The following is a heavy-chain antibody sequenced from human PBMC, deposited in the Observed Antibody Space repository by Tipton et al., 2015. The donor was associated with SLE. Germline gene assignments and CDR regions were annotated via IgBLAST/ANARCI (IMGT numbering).Heavy chain of an antibody. CDR2: IYATGNT. V-gene: IGHV4-59*08. D-gene: IGHD2-15*01. CDR3: ARQVTNRWHVVWFDP. Sequence: LRLSCTVSGGSISGYYWSWIRQPPGKGLEWIGYIYATGNTDYNPSLKSRVTISVDTYKNQFSLKLSPVTAADTAVYYCARQVTNRWHVVWFDPWGQGTLVTVSS. J-gene: IGHJ5*02. CDR1: GGSISGYY.